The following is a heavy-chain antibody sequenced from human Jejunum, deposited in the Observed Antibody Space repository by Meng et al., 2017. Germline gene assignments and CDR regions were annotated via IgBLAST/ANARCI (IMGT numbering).Heavy chain of an antibody. J-gene: IGHJ4*02. D-gene: IGHD3-16*02. CDR2: IHHSGST. V-gene: IGHV4-4*02. Sequence: VQLQESVPGLLKPSGTLSLACGVSGGSISSSDWWSWVRQPPGKGLEWIGEIHHSGSTNYNPSLKSRVTISVDKSKNQFSLKLSSVTAADTAVYYCAREWSGSFRHFDYWGQGTLVTVSS. CDR3: AREWSGSFRHFDY. CDR1: GGSISSSDW.